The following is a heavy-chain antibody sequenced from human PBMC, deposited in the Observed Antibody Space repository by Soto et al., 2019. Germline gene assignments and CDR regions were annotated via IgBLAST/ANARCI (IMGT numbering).Heavy chain of an antibody. D-gene: IGHD4-17*01. J-gene: IGHJ5*02. CDR1: GYTFTSYG. Sequence: ASVKVSCKASGYTFTSYGISWVRQAPGQGLEWMGWISAYNGNTNYAQKLQGRVTMTTDTSTSTAYMELRSLRSDDTAVYYCARDRTTVTTKSKLNNWFDPWGQGTLVTVSS. CDR3: ARDRTTVTTKSKLNNWFDP. V-gene: IGHV1-18*01. CDR2: ISAYNGNT.